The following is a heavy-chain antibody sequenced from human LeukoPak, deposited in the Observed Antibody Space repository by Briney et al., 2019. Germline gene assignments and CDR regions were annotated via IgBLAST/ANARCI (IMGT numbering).Heavy chain of an antibody. CDR3: ARDRASYGDYPTDFDY. D-gene: IGHD4-17*01. V-gene: IGHV1-18*01. J-gene: IGHJ4*02. CDR2: ISAYNGNT. CDR1: GYTFTSYG. Sequence: ASVKVSCKASGYTFTSYGISWVRQAPGQGLEWMGWISAYNGNTNYAQKLQGRVTMTTDTSTSTAYMELRSLRSDDTAVYYCARDRASYGDYPTDFDYWGQGTLVTASS.